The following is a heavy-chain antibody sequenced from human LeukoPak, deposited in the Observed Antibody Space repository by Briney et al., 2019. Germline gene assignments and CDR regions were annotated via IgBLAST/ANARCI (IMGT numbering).Heavy chain of an antibody. CDR3: VSFYETY. CDR1: GLTFSSHW. J-gene: IGHJ4*02. D-gene: IGHD2/OR15-2a*01. CDR2: INSDGSWT. Sequence: GGSLRLSCAASGLTFSSHWMHWVRHVPGKGLVWVSHINSDGSWTSYADSVKGRFTISKDNAKNTVYLQMNSLRAEDTAVYYCVSFYETYWGRGTLVTVSS. V-gene: IGHV3-74*01.